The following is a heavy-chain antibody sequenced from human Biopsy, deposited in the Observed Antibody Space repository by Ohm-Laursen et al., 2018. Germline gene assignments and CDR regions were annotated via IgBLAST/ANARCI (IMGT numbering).Heavy chain of an antibody. J-gene: IGHJ5*02. Sequence: SDTLSLTCTVSGGSMSSYYWTWIRQLPGKGLEWIGYISHSGSTSYNPSLRSLVTISTDTSTNQFSLKVRSVTAADTAMYYCAGATSGTSLYDPWGQGILVTVSS. CDR3: AGATSGTSLYDP. CDR1: GGSMSSYY. CDR2: ISHSGST. V-gene: IGHV4-59*06. D-gene: IGHD6-13*01.